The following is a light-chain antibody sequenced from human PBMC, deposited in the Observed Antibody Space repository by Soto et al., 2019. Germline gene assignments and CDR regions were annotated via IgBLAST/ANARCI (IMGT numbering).Light chain of an antibody. J-gene: IGKJ2*01. CDR1: QDINIY. V-gene: IGKV1-16*02. CDR3: QQYITHPYT. Sequence: IQMTQSPSSLSASLGDVVSIACRASQDINIYLAWFQQKPGKAPKSLIFGASSLQSGVPTNFSGSGSGTDFTLTISSLQPEDSATYYCQQYITHPYTFGQGTKVDIK. CDR2: GAS.